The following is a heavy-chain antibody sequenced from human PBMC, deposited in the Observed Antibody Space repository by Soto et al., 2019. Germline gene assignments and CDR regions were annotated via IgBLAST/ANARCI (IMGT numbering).Heavy chain of an antibody. CDR3: ARGTSVTRVDY. CDR1: GYTSSNYG. V-gene: IGHV1-18*01. D-gene: IGHD4-17*01. CDR2: ISAYNGDT. Sequence: LVQSGTEVKKPGASVKVSCKSTGYTSSNYGITWVRQAAGQGLEWMGWISAYNGDTNYAQDVQGRVTMTIDKSTSTAYMELRSLRSDDTAVYYCARGTSVTRVDYWGQGTLVTVSS. J-gene: IGHJ4*02.